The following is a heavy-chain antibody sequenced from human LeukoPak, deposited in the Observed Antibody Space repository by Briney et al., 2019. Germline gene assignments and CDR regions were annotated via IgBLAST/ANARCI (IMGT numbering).Heavy chain of an antibody. J-gene: IGHJ4*02. D-gene: IGHD6-19*01. CDR1: GFTFSNYG. CDR2: ISYDGSNK. V-gene: IGHV3-30*03. Sequence: PGGSLRLSCAASGFTFSNYGMHWVRQAPGKGLEWVAFISYDGSNKYYADSVKGRFTISRDNSKNTLYLQMNSLRAEDTAVYYCASSNGYSSGWYLPITDYWGQGTLVTVSS. CDR3: ASSNGYSSGWYLPITDY.